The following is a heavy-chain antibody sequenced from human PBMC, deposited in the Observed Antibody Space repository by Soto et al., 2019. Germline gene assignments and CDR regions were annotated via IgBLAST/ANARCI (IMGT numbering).Heavy chain of an antibody. D-gene: IGHD4-17*01. CDR3: ITEDYGGRPDYS. J-gene: IGHJ4*02. V-gene: IGHV3-49*04. CDR1: GFTFGDYA. CDR2: IRSKAFGGTT. Sequence: QPGGSLRLSCTGSGFTFGDYAMSWVRQAPGRGLEWVGIIRSKAFGGTTDYAASAKGRFTISRDDSKSIAYLQMNRLKTEDTAVYFCITEDYGGRPDYSWGLGSLVTVSS.